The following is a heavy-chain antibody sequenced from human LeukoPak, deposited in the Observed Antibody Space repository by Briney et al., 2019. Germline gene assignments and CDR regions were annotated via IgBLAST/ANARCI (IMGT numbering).Heavy chain of an antibody. J-gene: IGHJ3*02. V-gene: IGHV1-2*02. CDR3: ARLDIVVVPAAVGHDAFDI. Sequence: ASVKVSCKASGYTFTSYGISWVRQAPGQGLEWMGWINPNSGGTNYAQKFQGRVTMTRDTSISTAYMELSRLRSDDTAVYYCARLDIVVVPAAVGHDAFDIWGQGTMVTVSS. D-gene: IGHD2-2*01. CDR2: INPNSGGT. CDR1: GYTFTSYG.